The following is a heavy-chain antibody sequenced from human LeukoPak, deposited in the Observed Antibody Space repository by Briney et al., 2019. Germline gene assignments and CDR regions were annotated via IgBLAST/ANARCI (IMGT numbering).Heavy chain of an antibody. V-gene: IGHV3-33*01. CDR2: VWYDGSNK. CDR3: ARGRVATPPYGMDV. Sequence: PGRSLRLSCAASGFTFSSYGMHWVRQAPGKGLEWVAVVWYDGSNKYYAGSVGGRFTISRDNSKKTLYLQMDSLRAEDTAIYFCARGRVATPPYGMDVWGQGTTVTVSS. D-gene: IGHD5-12*01. J-gene: IGHJ6*02. CDR1: GFTFSSYG.